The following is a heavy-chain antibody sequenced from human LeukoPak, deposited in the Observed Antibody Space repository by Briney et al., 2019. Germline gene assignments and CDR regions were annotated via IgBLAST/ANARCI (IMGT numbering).Heavy chain of an antibody. V-gene: IGHV3-7*01. CDR3: ARGRYYMDV. CDR1: GSTFRNYW. Sequence: PGGSLRLSCAASGSTFRNYWMSWVRQAPGKGLEWVGNINQDGSVKFYVDSVKGRFTISRDNAKSSLYLQMNSLRAEDTAVYYCARGRYYMDVWGKGTTVTVSS. CDR2: INQDGSVK. J-gene: IGHJ6*03.